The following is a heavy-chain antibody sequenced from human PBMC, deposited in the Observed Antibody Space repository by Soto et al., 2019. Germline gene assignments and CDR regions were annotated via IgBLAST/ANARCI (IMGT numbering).Heavy chain of an antibody. D-gene: IGHD3-10*01. CDR1: GFTFSSYG. J-gene: IGHJ4*02. CDR2: ISYDGSNK. CDR3: AKDRFYGSGSVFDY. Sequence: QVQLVESGGGVVQPGRSLRLSCAASGFTFSSYGMHWVRQAPGKGLEWVAVISYDGSNKYYADSVKGRFTISRDNSKNPLYLQKNSLRAEDTAVYYCAKDRFYGSGSVFDYWGQGTLVTVSS. V-gene: IGHV3-30*18.